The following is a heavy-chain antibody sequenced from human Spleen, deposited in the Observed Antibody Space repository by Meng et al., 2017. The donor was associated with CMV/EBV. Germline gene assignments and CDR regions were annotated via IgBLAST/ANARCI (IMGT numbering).Heavy chain of an antibody. D-gene: IGHD3-3*01. V-gene: IGHV4-59*01. Sequence: SETLSLTCTISGGSISTYYWSWIRQPPGKGLEWIGYIFNTGSTTYNPSLKSRATISVDTSKNQFSLKLSSVTAADTAVYYCARARGFLPPRDAFDIWGQGTMVTVSS. J-gene: IGHJ3*02. CDR2: IFNTGST. CDR1: GGSISTYY. CDR3: ARARGFLPPRDAFDI.